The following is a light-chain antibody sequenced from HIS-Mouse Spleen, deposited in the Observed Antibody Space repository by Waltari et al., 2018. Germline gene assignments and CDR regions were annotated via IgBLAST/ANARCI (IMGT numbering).Light chain of an antibody. CDR1: SLRSYY. CDR2: GKN. V-gene: IGLV3-19*01. J-gene: IGLJ3*02. Sequence: SSELTQDPAVSVALGQTVRITCQGDSLRSYYASWYQQKPGQAPVLVIYGKNNRPSGIPDLFSGSSSGNTASWTIAGAQAEDEADYYCNSRDSSGNHLRVFGGGTKLTVL. CDR3: NSRDSSGNHLRV.